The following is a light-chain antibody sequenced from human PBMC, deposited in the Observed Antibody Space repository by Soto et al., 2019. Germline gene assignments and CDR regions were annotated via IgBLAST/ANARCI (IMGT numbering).Light chain of an antibody. J-gene: IGKJ4*01. CDR1: QSVSNY. CDR2: DAS. Sequence: EIVLTQSPATLSLSPGERATLSCRTSQSVSNYLAWYQQKPGQAPRLLMYDASNRATGIPARFSGSGSGTDFTLTISRLEPEDFAVYYCQQRSNWPLTFGGGTKVDIK. CDR3: QQRSNWPLT. V-gene: IGKV3-11*01.